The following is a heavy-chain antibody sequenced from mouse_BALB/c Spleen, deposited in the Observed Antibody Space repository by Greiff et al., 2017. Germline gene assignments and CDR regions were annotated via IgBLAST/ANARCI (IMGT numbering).Heavy chain of an antibody. CDR1: GFNIKDYY. V-gene: IGHV14-4*02. Sequence: VQLQQSGAELVRSGASVKLSCTASGFNIKDYYMHWVKQRPEQGLEWIGWIDPENGDTEYAPKFQGKATMTADTSSNTAYLQLSSLTSEDSAVYYCAITGTYAMDYWGQGTSVTVSS. CDR2: IDPENGDT. CDR3: AITGTYAMDY. J-gene: IGHJ4*01. D-gene: IGHD4-1*01.